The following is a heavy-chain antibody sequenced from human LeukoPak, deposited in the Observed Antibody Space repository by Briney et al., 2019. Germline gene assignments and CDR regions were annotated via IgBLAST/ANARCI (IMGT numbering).Heavy chain of an antibody. CDR2: INHSGST. J-gene: IGHJ6*03. V-gene: IGHV4-34*01. CDR1: GGSFSGYY. CDR3: ARSRPYSGYDFFSYYYYYYMDV. D-gene: IGHD5-12*01. Sequence: SETLSLTCAVYGGSFSGYYWSWIRQPPGKGLEWIGEINHSGSTNYNPSLKSRVTISVDTSKNQFSLKLSSVTAADTAVYYCARSRPYSGYDFFSYYYYYYMDVWGKGTTVTVSS.